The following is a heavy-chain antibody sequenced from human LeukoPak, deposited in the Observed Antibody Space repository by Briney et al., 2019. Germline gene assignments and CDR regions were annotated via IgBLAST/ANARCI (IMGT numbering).Heavy chain of an antibody. D-gene: IGHD6-6*01. CDR2: ISYDGSNK. CDR3: SSRIAARQDAFDI. Sequence: GGSLRLSCAASGFTFSSYGMHWVRQAPGKGLEWVAVISYDGSNKYYADSVKGRFTISRDNSKNTLYLQMNSLRAEDTAVYYCSSRIAARQDAFDIWGQGTMVTVSS. J-gene: IGHJ3*02. CDR1: GFTFSSYG. V-gene: IGHV3-30*03.